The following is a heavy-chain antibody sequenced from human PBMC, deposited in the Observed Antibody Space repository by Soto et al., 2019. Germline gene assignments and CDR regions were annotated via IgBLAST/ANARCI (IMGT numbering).Heavy chain of an antibody. Sequence: GGSLRLSCAASGFTFSSYAMSWVRQAPGKGLEWVSAISGSGGSTYYADSVKGRFTISRDNSKNTLYLQMNSLRAEDTAVCYCAKVLADYYGSGSYPYFDYWGQGTLVTVSS. V-gene: IGHV3-23*01. D-gene: IGHD3-10*01. CDR3: AKVLADYYGSGSYPYFDY. J-gene: IGHJ4*02. CDR2: ISGSGGST. CDR1: GFTFSSYA.